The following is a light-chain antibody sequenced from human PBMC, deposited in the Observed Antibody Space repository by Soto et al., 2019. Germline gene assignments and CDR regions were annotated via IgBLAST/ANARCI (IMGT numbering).Light chain of an antibody. CDR3: QQYNSYWT. CDR2: KAS. Sequence: DIQMTQSPSTLSASVQDRVTITCRASQSISSWLAWYQQKPGKAPKLLIYKASSLQSRVPSRFSGSGSGTQFTLTISSLQPDDFATYYCQQYNSYWTFGQGTKVEIK. J-gene: IGKJ1*01. V-gene: IGKV1-5*03. CDR1: QSISSW.